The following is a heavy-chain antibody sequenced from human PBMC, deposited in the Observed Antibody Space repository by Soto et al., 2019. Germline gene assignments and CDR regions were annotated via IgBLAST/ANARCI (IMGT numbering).Heavy chain of an antibody. CDR2: IYYNGST. CDR3: ARYRISGSWSKFDY. V-gene: IGHV4-31*03. Sequence: QVLLQESGPGLMKPSQTLSLTCTVSGLTISSASYYWSWIRQRPGKGLEWVGNIYYNGSTYYSPSLKSRVTLWVDTSKNQFSLRLASVTAADTAVYYCARYRISGSWSKFDYWGQGTLVTVSS. CDR1: GLTISSASYY. J-gene: IGHJ4*02. D-gene: IGHD6-13*01.